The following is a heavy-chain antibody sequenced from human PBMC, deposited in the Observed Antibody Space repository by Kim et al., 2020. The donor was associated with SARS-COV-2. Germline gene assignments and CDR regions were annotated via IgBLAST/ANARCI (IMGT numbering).Heavy chain of an antibody. V-gene: IGHV4-30-2*04. Sequence: YNPSLTGRVTISVDTSKNQFSLKLSSVTAADTAVYYCARGGGYSSGPWGYWGQGTLVTVSS. J-gene: IGHJ4*02. D-gene: IGHD6-19*01. CDR3: ARGGGYSSGPWGY.